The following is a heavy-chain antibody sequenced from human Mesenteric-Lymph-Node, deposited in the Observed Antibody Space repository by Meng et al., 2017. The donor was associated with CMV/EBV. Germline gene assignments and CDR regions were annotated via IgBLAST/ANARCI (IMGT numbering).Heavy chain of an antibody. D-gene: IGHD2-2*01. CDR1: GGTFSSYA. CDR2: IIPIIGIA. Sequence: SVKVSCKASGGTFSSYAISWVRQAPGQGLEWMGGIIPIIGIANYAQKSQGRVTITADKSTSTAYMELSSLRSEDTAVYYCAGGRGDIVVVPAALPDYWGQGTLVTVSS. CDR3: AGGRGDIVVVPAALPDY. V-gene: IGHV1-69*10. J-gene: IGHJ4*02.